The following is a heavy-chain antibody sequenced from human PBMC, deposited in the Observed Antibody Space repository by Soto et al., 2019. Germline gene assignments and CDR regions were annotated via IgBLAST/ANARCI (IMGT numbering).Heavy chain of an antibody. D-gene: IGHD1-7*01. V-gene: IGHV4-4*02. CDR1: GGSFTSNNW. CDR3: ASRDPGTSVDY. CDR2: IYRTGST. J-gene: IGHJ4*02. Sequence: SETLSLTCAVSGGSFTSNNWWTWVRQPPGQGLEWIGEIYRTGSTNYNPSLKSRVTISLDKSENQFSLKVTSLTAADTAVYYCASRDPGTSVDYWGQGTLVSVS.